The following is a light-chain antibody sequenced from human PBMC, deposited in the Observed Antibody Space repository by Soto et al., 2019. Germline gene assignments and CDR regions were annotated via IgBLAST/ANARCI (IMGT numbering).Light chain of an antibody. CDR1: SSDVGVYNP. CDR2: DVS. Sequence: QCARTQAASGSGAPGGGITISCTGTSSDVGVYNPVSWYQQHPAQAPKLMIYDVSKRPSGVPDRFSCSKSGNTASLTVSGLQAEDEADYNCSSYAGTHIVFGTGTKSPS. J-gene: IGLJ1*01. CDR3: SSYAGTHIV. V-gene: IGLV2-8*01.